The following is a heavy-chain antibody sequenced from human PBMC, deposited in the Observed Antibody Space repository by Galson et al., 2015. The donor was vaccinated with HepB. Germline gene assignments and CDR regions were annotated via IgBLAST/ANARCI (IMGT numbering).Heavy chain of an antibody. D-gene: IGHD6-19*01. Sequence: SLRLSCAASGFTFRSYAINWVRQAPGKGLEWVSSISENGGSKYYADSVKGRFTIPRDNSRNTLYLRMNSLRAEDTAVYYCAKDPTRYTSGWPHFDYWGQGTLVTVSS. J-gene: IGHJ4*02. CDR1: GFTFRSYA. V-gene: IGHV3-23*01. CDR3: AKDPTRYTSGWPHFDY. CDR2: ISENGGSK.